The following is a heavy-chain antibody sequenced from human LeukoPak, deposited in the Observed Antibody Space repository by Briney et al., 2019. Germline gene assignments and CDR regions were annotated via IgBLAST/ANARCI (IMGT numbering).Heavy chain of an antibody. CDR1: GGSISSYY. Sequence: SETLSLTCTVSGGSISSYYWSWIRQPAGKGLEWIGRIYTSGSTNYNPSLKSRVTISVDKSKIQFSLKLSSVTAADTAVYYCARGLSIAAAGVFDYWGQGTLVTVSS. CDR3: ARGLSIAAAGVFDY. V-gene: IGHV4-4*07. J-gene: IGHJ4*02. CDR2: IYTSGST. D-gene: IGHD6-13*01.